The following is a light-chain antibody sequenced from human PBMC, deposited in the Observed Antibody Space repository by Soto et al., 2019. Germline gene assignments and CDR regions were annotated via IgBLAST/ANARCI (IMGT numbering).Light chain of an antibody. V-gene: IGKV3D-20*01. CDR2: DSS. Sequence: EIVLTQSPATLSVSAGERATLSCGASQSVSRSYLAWYHQKPGLAPRLLIYDSSSRATGTPDRFSGSGSGTDFTLTISRLEPEDFAVYYCQQYGSSPYTFGQGTKLEIK. CDR3: QQYGSSPYT. CDR1: QSVSRSY. J-gene: IGKJ2*01.